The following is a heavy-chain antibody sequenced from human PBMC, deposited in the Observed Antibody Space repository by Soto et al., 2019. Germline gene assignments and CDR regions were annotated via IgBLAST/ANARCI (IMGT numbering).Heavy chain of an antibody. CDR2: ITNGNT. J-gene: IGHJ4*02. CDR1: GFTFGTYG. Sequence: PGGSLRLSCAASGFTFGTYGMGWVRQAPGKGLEWVSTITNGNTYYAASVKGRCTISRDNSKNTLYLQRSSLRAEDTALYYCAKDKERGGYDSDFDSWGQGTLVTVSS. D-gene: IGHD3-3*01. CDR3: AKDKERGGYDSDFDS. V-gene: IGHV3-23*01.